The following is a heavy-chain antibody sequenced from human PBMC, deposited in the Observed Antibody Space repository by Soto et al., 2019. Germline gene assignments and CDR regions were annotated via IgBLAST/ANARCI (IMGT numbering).Heavy chain of an antibody. D-gene: IGHD2-21*01. V-gene: IGHV4-4*02. Sequence: QVQLRQSGPRLAGPSGTLSLTCVVSGDSISSTHWWTWVRQTPGTGLEWTGEVYHTGSTKYNPSLNMRVTIAPDKSNNQFSLQLKSLTAADTAVYYCATLPPRIVVTILPVPSWGQGTQVTVSS. CDR2: VYHTGST. CDR1: GDSISSTHW. CDR3: ATLPPRIVVTILPVPS. J-gene: IGHJ4*02.